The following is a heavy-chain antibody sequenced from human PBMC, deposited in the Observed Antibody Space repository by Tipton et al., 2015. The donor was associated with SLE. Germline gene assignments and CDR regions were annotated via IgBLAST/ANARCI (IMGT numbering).Heavy chain of an antibody. V-gene: IGHV4-34*01. CDR2: ISHSESA. J-gene: IGHJ4*02. D-gene: IGHD6-13*01. CDR1: GESFSGYY. CDR3: ARSAGYGSSWAHFDY. Sequence: TLSLTCAVYGESFSGYYWSWIRQRPGKGLEWIGEISHSESAYYNPSLMSRVTISVDTSKNQFSLMLSSVTAADTAVYYCARSAGYGSSWAHFDYWGQGTLVTVSS.